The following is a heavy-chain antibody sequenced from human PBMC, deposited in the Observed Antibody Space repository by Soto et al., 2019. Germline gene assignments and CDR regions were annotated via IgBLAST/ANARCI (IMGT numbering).Heavy chain of an antibody. CDR2: IFSDDEK. CDR1: GFSLSDPRMG. CDR3: ARTTEMARGFDAFDL. V-gene: IGHV2-26*01. Sequence: QVTLKESGPVLVKPTETLTLTCTVSGFSLSDPRMGVTWIRQPPGKALEWLAHIFSDDEKFYSTSLKNRLIISKDTSKSQVVLTVTNLDPVDTATYYCARTTEMARGFDAFDLWDQGTRVTVSS. D-gene: IGHD4-17*01. J-gene: IGHJ3*01.